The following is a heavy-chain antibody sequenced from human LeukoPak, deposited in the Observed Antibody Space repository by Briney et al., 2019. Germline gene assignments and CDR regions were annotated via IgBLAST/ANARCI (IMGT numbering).Heavy chain of an antibody. CDR2: IYSGGST. D-gene: IGHD4-17*01. J-gene: IGHJ6*02. CDR3: ARDNADYGDYYYGMDV. CDR1: GFTFSNAW. Sequence: GGSLRLSCAASGFTFSNAWMSWVRQDPGKGLEWVSVIYSGGSTYYADSVKGRFTISRDNSKNTLYLQMNSLRAEDTAVYYCARDNADYGDYYYGMDVWGQGTTVTVSS. V-gene: IGHV3-66*01.